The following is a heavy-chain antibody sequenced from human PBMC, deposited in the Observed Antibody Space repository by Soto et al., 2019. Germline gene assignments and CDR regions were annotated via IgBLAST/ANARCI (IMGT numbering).Heavy chain of an antibody. CDR1: GFSFKDKA. D-gene: IGHD6-13*01. Sequence: GGNLKPSRVPSGFSFKDKAIDWVRQFPGKGLEWVSSIRWNSGFTDYADSGRCRFTNSSDNAMSSLYLQIHSLRPEDTALYYRAKDSYSSPRPATSFDQCGQGTLVAVSS. V-gene: IGHV3-9*01. J-gene: IGHJ4*02. CDR2: IRWNSGFT. CDR3: AKDSYSSPRPATSFDQ.